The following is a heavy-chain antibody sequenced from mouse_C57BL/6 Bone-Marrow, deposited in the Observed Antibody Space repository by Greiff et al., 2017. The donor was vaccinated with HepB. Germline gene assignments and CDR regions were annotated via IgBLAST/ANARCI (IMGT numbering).Heavy chain of an antibody. CDR2: INPNNGGT. V-gene: IGHV1-26*01. CDR1: GYTFTDYY. D-gene: IGHD1-1*01. Sequence: EVQLQQSGPELVKPGASVKISCKASGYTFTDYYMNWVKQSHGKSLEWIGDINPNNGGTSYNQKFKGKATLTVDKSSSTAYMELRSLTSEDSAVYYCARGRDYGSHYFDYWGQGTTLTVSS. J-gene: IGHJ2*01. CDR3: ARGRDYGSHYFDY.